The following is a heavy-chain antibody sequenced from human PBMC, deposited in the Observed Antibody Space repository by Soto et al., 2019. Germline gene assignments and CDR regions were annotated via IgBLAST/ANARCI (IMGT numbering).Heavy chain of an antibody. J-gene: IGHJ6*02. V-gene: IGHV3-23*01. Sequence: EVQLLQSGGGLVQPGGSLRLSCVGSGFTFSRYAMIWVGQTPGKGLEWVSGIGDRGTTTYYADSVKGRFTISRDNSGNTLFLQMNSLRAEDTAVYYCAKDRLGDYYYYGMDVWGQGTTVTVS. D-gene: IGHD4-17*01. CDR1: GFTFSRYA. CDR2: IGDRGTTT. CDR3: AKDRLGDYYYYGMDV.